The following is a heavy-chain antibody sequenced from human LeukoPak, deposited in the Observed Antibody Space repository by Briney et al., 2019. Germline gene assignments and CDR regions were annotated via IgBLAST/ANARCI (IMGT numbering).Heavy chain of an antibody. D-gene: IGHD6-19*01. CDR3: ARRIAGDGSHAFDI. V-gene: IGHV3-11*01. Sequence: GGSLRLSCAASGFTFSDYNMGWMRQAPGKGREWVSYTRNRDNKVYYPDSVKGRFNISRDNAKYSVYLQMNSLRAEDTAVYYCARRIAGDGSHAFDIWGKGTMVTVSS. CDR1: GFTFSDYN. CDR2: TRNRDNKV. J-gene: IGHJ3*02.